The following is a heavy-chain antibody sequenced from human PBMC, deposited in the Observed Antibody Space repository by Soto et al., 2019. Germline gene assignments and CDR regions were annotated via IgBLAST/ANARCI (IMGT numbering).Heavy chain of an antibody. Sequence: GGSLRLSCAASGFTVSSNYMTWVRQAPGKGLEWVSAIYSGGSTYYADSVKGRFTISRDNSKNTLYLQMNSLRAEDTAVYYCGRARSTAAGLFDYWGLGTLVTVSS. CDR1: GFTVSSNY. V-gene: IGHV3-53*01. J-gene: IGHJ4*02. CDR2: IYSGGST. CDR3: GRARSTAAGLFDY. D-gene: IGHD6-13*01.